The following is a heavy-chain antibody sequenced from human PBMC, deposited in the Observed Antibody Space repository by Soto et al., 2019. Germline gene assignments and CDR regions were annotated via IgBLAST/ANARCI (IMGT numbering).Heavy chain of an antibody. CDR3: ARGRIVPAAISYYYYMDV. CDR1: GGTFSSYT. J-gene: IGHJ6*03. D-gene: IGHD2-2*02. Sequence: GASVKVSCKASGGTFSSYTISWVRQAPGQGLEWMGRIIPILGIANYAQKFQGRVTITADKSTSTAYMELSSLRSEDTAVYYCARGRIVPAAISYYYYMDVWGKGTTVTVSS. CDR2: IIPILGIA. V-gene: IGHV1-69*02.